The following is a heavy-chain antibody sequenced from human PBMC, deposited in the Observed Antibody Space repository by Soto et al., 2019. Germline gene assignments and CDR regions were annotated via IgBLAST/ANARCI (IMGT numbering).Heavy chain of an antibody. CDR1: GSSVSSGSYY. Sequence: SANLSRTCSVSGSSVSSGSYYRSWIRQPLGKGLEWIGYIYYSGSTNYNPSLKSRVTISVDTSKNQFSLKLSSVTAADTAVYYCARDSIRGGRFLEWWGQGTLVTVS. CDR3: ARDSIRGGRFLEW. J-gene: IGHJ4*02. CDR2: IYYSGST. V-gene: IGHV4-61*01. D-gene: IGHD3-3*01.